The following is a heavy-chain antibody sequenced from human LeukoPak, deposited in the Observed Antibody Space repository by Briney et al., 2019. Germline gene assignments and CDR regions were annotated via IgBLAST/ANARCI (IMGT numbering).Heavy chain of an antibody. D-gene: IGHD3-3*01. Sequence: GGSLRLSCAASGFTFSSYSMTWVRQAPGKGLEWVSYISSSSSTIYYADSVKGRFTISRDNAKNSLYLQMNSLRDEDTAVYYCARDPILVTIFGVVNGAFDIWGQGTMVTVSS. J-gene: IGHJ3*02. CDR3: ARDPILVTIFGVVNGAFDI. CDR2: ISSSSSTI. V-gene: IGHV3-48*02. CDR1: GFTFSSYS.